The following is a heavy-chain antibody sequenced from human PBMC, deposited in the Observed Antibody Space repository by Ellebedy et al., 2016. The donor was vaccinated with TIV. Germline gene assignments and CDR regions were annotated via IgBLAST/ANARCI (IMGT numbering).Heavy chain of an antibody. D-gene: IGHD6-13*01. CDR3: TRGGYSSSFGPP. J-gene: IGHJ6*02. Sequence: PGGSLRLSCAASGFLVSDSYISWVRQGPRKGLEWVSTLYPIGATYYADSVKGRFIISRDPSPNTVYLQLSSLRREDTAVYFCTRGGYSSSFGPPWGQGTTVTVSS. CDR1: GFLVSDSY. V-gene: IGHV3-53*01. CDR2: LYPIGAT.